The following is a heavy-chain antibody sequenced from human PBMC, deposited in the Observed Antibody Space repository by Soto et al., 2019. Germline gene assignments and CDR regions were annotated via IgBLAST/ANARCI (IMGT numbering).Heavy chain of an antibody. CDR2: ISSSVST. D-gene: IGHD3-9*01. CDR1: GDSISSDY. CDR3: GRPRTGWYFDL. V-gene: IGHV4-59*01. J-gene: IGHJ4*02. Sequence: PSETLSLTCSVSGDSISSDYWTWIRQTPGKGLEWIGCISSSVSTDYNPSLKSRLTMSIVTSKNQFSLKVNSVTAADTAVYYCGRPRTGWYFDLWGQGRLVTVSS.